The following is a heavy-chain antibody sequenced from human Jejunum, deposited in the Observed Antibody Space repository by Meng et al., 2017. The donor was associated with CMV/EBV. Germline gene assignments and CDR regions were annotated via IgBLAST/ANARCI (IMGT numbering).Heavy chain of an antibody. CDR2: VSNDGSEK. V-gene: IGHV3-30-3*01. D-gene: IGHD6-13*01. Sequence: VQLVESGGGGIRPGGSLRLSCVASGFTFDDYAMSWVRQVPGKGLEWVAVVSNDGSEKYYADYVKGRFTSSRDSSTNTVYLQMNSLRADDTAVYYCARGGLTGIFDYWGQGTLVTVSS. CDR3: ARGGLTGIFDY. CDR1: GFTFDDYA. J-gene: IGHJ4*02.